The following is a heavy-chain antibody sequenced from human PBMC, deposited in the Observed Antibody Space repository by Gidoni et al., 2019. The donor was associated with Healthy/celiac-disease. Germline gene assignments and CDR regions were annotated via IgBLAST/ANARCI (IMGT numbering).Heavy chain of an antibody. V-gene: IGHV3-21*01. Sequence: EVQLVESGGGLVKPGGSRRLSCAASGFTFSSYSMNWVRQAPGKGLEWVSSISSSSSYIYYADSVKGRFTISRDNAKNSLYLQMNSLRAEDTAVYYCARDLPRPQLWFGELAYYYGMDVWGQGTTVTVSS. CDR1: GFTFSSYS. J-gene: IGHJ6*02. CDR3: ARDLPRPQLWFGELAYYYGMDV. CDR2: ISSSSSYI. D-gene: IGHD3-10*01.